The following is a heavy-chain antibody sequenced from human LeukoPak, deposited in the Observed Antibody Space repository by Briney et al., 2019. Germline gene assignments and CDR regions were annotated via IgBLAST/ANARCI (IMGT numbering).Heavy chain of an antibody. V-gene: IGHV2-5*01. Sequence: SGPTLVKPTQTLTLTCTFSGLSLSTSGVSVSWIRQPPGKAPEWLALIYWNDDKRYSPSLKSRLTITKDTSKNQVVLTMTNVDPVDTATYFCAHSLATFGTFIEKPFDYWGQGTLVTVSS. CDR1: GLSLSTSGVS. J-gene: IGHJ4*02. CDR2: IYWNDDK. CDR3: AHSLATFGTFIEKPFDY. D-gene: IGHD3-16*02.